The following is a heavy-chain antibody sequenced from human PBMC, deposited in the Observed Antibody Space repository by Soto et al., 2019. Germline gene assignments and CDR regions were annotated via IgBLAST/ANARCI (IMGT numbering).Heavy chain of an antibody. J-gene: IGHJ5*02. CDR2: ISGSSRYI. D-gene: IGHD6-13*01. V-gene: IGHV3-21*01. CDR3: ARGPPLYSSDWYFDP. Sequence: RRLSCAASGFTFSSYAMSWVRQAPGKGLEWVSAISGSSRYIYYADSVKGRFTISRDNAKNSLFLQMNSLKAEDTAVYYCARGPPLYSSDWYFDPWGQGTLVTVSS. CDR1: GFTFSSYA.